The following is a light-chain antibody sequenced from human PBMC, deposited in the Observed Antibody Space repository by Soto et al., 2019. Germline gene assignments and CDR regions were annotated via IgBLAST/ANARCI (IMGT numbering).Light chain of an antibody. CDR1: RSLDSGQ. Sequence: DIVFTHSPGTLSLSPGESATLSCRASRSLDSGQLACYQQKGSRAPKLLIPAGFMRATGIPDRFSGSGSGTGFTLTHARLEPEDFAVYYCQQYGDSPRTFGQGTRLEI. V-gene: IGKV3-20*01. CDR3: QQYGDSPRT. CDR2: AGF. J-gene: IGKJ5*01.